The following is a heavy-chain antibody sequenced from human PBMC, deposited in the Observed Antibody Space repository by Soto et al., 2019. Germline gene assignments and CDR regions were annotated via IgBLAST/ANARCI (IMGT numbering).Heavy chain of an antibody. V-gene: IGHV4-34*01. J-gene: IGHJ4*02. D-gene: IGHD5-12*01. CDR2: INHSGST. CDR3: ARGRWLRSAFDY. CDR1: GGSISRYY. Sequence: SETLSLTCTVSGGSISRYYWSWIRQPPGKGLEWIGEINHSGSTNYNPSLKSRVTISVDTSKNQFSLKLSSVTAADTAVYYCARGRWLRSAFDYWGPGTLVTVSS.